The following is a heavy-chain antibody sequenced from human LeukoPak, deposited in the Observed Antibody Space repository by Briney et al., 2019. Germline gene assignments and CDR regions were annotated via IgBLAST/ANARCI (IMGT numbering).Heavy chain of an antibody. CDR3: VRYSFGSYHDY. CDR1: GFTVSSNY. J-gene: IGHJ4*02. V-gene: IGHV3-66*02. Sequence: GSLRLSCAASGFTVSSNYMSWVRQAPGKGLEWVSVIYSGGSTYYADSVKGRFTISRDNSKNTLYLQMNSLRAEDTAVYYCVRYSFGSYHDYWGQGTLVTVSS. CDR2: IYSGGST. D-gene: IGHD1-26*01.